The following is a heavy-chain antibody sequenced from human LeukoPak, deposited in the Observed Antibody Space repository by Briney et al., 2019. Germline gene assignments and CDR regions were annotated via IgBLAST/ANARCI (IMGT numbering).Heavy chain of an antibody. D-gene: IGHD3-10*01. V-gene: IGHV4-59*01. Sequence: SETLSLTCTVSGGSISSYYWSWIRQPPGEVLEWIGYIYYSGSTNYNPSLKSRVTVSVDTSKNQFSLKLSSVTAADTAVYYCARVEWFGELSPFDIWGQGTMVTVSS. CDR3: ARVEWFGELSPFDI. CDR2: IYYSGST. J-gene: IGHJ3*02. CDR1: GGSISSYY.